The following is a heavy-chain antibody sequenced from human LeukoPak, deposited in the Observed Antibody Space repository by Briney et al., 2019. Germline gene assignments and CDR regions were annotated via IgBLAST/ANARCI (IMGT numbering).Heavy chain of an antibody. CDR2: IYDRGPA. D-gene: IGHD3-10*01. J-gene: IGHJ4*02. CDR1: GYAITSGGFS. Sequence: SETLSLTCTVSGYAITSGGFSWNWIRQSPGKGLEWIGCIYDRGPAYYNPSLKSRFTISVDRPKNQFFLNVTSLTAADTAVYYCATDRSVTMVVDYWGQGTLVTVSS. V-gene: IGHV4-30-2*06. CDR3: ATDRSVTMVVDY.